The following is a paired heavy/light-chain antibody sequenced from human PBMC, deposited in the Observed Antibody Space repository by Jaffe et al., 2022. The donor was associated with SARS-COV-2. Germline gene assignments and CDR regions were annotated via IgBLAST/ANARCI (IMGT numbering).Heavy chain of an antibody. Sequence: QITLKESGPTLVKPTQTLTLTCTFSGFSLSTTGVGVGWIRQPPGKALEWLTLIYWDGDRRYNPSLKSRLAITKDTSKNQVVLTMTNMDPVDTATYYCAHRVTGSGNYYQYYFDYWGQGTLVTVSS. CDR1: GFSLSTTGVG. CDR3: AHRVTGSGNYYQYYFDY. CDR2: IYWDGDR. V-gene: IGHV2-5*02. D-gene: IGHD3-10*01. J-gene: IGHJ4*02.
Light chain of an antibody. Sequence: QSALTQPPSASGPLGHSVTFSCTGTSSDVGGYNHVSWYQQHPGKAPKLMIYEVTKRPSGVPDRFSGSKSGNTASLTVSGLQAEDEAEYYCSSYAGNNNVVFGGGTKLTVL. CDR1: SSDVGGYNH. J-gene: IGLJ2*01. CDR2: EVT. CDR3: SSYAGNNNVV. V-gene: IGLV2-8*01.